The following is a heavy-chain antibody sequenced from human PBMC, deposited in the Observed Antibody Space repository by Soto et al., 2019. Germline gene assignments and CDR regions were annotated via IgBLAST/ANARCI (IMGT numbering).Heavy chain of an antibody. J-gene: IGHJ4*02. Sequence: QVQLVQSGAEVKKPGSSVKVSCKASGGTFSSYAISWVRQAPGQGLEWMGGIIPIFGTANYAQKVQGRVTITADESTSSVYMELSSLRSEDTAVYYCARGGGGGATIVPLYYFDYWGQGTMVTVSS. CDR2: IIPIFGTA. CDR3: ARGGGGGATIVPLYYFDY. D-gene: IGHD5-12*01. V-gene: IGHV1-69*01. CDR1: GGTFSSYA.